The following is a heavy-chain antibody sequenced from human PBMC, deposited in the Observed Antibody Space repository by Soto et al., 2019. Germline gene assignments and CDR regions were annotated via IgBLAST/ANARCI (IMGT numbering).Heavy chain of an antibody. Sequence: PGGSLRLSCVGSASTFMIYVMSWVLQAPWKGLEWVSGISGSGGSTYYADSVKGRFTISRDNSKNTLFLQMNSLRAEDTAVYYCAKSGRDSGYDFPFDYWGQGTLVTVSS. CDR1: ASTFMIYV. CDR2: ISGSGGST. D-gene: IGHD5-12*01. J-gene: IGHJ4*02. V-gene: IGHV3-23*01. CDR3: AKSGRDSGYDFPFDY.